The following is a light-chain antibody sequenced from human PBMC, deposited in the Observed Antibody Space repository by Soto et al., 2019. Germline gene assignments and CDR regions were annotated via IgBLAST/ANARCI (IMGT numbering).Light chain of an antibody. J-gene: IGKJ2*01. Sequence: IRMTQSPSSLSASIGDRVTFTCRASHRLNTYLAWYQQKPGKAPKLLIYGASTLQSGVPSRFSGSGSGTDCTLLISSLQSEDFATYYCQQYFSYPYTFGQGTKLEIK. CDR3: QQYFSYPYT. CDR2: GAS. CDR1: HRLNTY. V-gene: IGKV1-8*01.